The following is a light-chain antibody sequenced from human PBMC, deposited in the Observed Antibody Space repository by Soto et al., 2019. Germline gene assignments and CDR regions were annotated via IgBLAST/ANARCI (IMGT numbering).Light chain of an antibody. CDR2: DSN. J-gene: IGLJ2*01. Sequence: QAVVTQPPSVSAAPGQKVTISCSGSSSNIGHNYVSWYQQLPGTAPKLLIYDSNKRPSGIPDRFSGSKSGTSATLGITGLQTGDEADYYCGTWDTTLSAGVFGGGTKVTVL. CDR1: SSNIGHNY. V-gene: IGLV1-51*01. CDR3: GTWDTTLSAGV.